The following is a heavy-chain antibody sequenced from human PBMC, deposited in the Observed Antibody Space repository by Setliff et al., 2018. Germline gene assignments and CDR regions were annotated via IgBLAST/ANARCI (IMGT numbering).Heavy chain of an antibody. CDR1: GGSFSGYY. CDR2: IIHSGST. V-gene: IGHV4-34*12. J-gene: IGHJ4*02. CDR3: ARSFSRREKDTAMVTALFDY. D-gene: IGHD5-18*01. Sequence: PSETLSLTCAVYGGSFSGYYWSWIRQPPGKRLEWIGEIIHSGSTNYNPSLKSRVTISMDTAKNQFSLKVPSVTAADTAVYYCARSFSRREKDTAMVTALFDYWGQGTLVTVSS.